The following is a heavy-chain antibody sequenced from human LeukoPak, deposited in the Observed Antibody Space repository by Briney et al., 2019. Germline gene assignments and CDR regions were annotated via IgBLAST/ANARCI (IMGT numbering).Heavy chain of an antibody. Sequence: SETLSLTCTVSGGSISSYYWSWIRQPPGKGLEWIGYLYYSGSTNYNPSLKSRVTISVDTSKNQFSLKLSTVTAADTAVYYCARFRHYDFWSGDAFDIWGQGTMVTVSS. CDR1: GGSISSYY. J-gene: IGHJ3*02. V-gene: IGHV4-59*01. CDR3: ARFRHYDFWSGDAFDI. CDR2: LYYSGST. D-gene: IGHD3-3*01.